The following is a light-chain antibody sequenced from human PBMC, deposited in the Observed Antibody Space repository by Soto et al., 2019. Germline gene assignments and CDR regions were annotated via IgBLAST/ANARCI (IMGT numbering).Light chain of an antibody. V-gene: IGLV2-11*01. CDR3: CSYAGSYSFL. CDR1: SSDVGAYIY. Sequence: QSALTQPRSVSGSPGQSVTISCTGTSSDVGAYIYVSWYQQHPGKAPKVMIYDVTERPSGVPDRFSGSKSGNTASLTISGLQAEDEADYYCCSYAGSYSFLFGSGTKLTVL. CDR2: DVT. J-gene: IGLJ1*01.